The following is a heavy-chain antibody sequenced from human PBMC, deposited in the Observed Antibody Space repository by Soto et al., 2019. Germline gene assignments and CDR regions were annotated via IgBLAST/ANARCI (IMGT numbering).Heavy chain of an antibody. Sequence: GASVKVSCKASGYTFTSYDISWVRQATGQGLEWMGWMNPNSVNTGYAQKFHGRLTMTRNTSISTAYMELSSLRSEDTAVYYCARGRVDFWSGYLDCWGQGTLVTVSS. CDR2: MNPNSVNT. V-gene: IGHV1-8*01. CDR3: ARGRVDFWSGYLDC. J-gene: IGHJ4*02. CDR1: GYTFTSYD. D-gene: IGHD3-3*01.